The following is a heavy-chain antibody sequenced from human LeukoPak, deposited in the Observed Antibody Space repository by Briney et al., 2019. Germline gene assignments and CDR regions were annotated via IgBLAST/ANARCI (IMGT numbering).Heavy chain of an antibody. CDR1: GFAFSSYG. D-gene: IGHD1-26*01. CDR2: ISYDGTNK. V-gene: IGHV3-30*19. CDR3: AKATGATVYNAFDI. Sequence: GGSLRLSCAASGFAFSSYGIHWVRQVPGKGLEWVSFISYDGTNKYYTDSVKGRFTISRENAKNTLYLQMSSLRAEDTAVYYCAKATGATVYNAFDIWGQGTMVTVSS. J-gene: IGHJ3*02.